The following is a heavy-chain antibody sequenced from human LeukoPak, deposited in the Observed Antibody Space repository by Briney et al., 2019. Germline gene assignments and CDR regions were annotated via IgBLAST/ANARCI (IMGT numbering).Heavy chain of an antibody. V-gene: IGHV1-18*01. J-gene: IGHJ4*02. CDR3: ASRWASSFDY. Sequence: ASVTVSFKASGYTFTSYGISWVRQAPGQGLEWMGWISAYNGNTNYAQKLQGRVTITIDRSTSTAYMELRSLRSDDTAVYYCASRWASSFDYWGQGTHVTVCS. CDR2: ISAYNGNT. CDR1: GYTFTSYG. D-gene: IGHD2-2*01.